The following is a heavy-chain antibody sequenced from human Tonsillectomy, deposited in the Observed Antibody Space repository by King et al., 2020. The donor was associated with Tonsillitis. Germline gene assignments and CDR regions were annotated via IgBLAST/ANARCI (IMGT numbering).Heavy chain of an antibody. V-gene: IGHV3-66*01. D-gene: IGHD5-24*01. J-gene: IGHJ4*02. Sequence: VQLVESGGGLVQPGGSLRLSGASSGLTISSNYMNWVRQAPGKGLEWVSVIYKRGVTYSADSVKGRFTISRENSNNTLYLQMNTLRAEDTAVYYCARVGRDGYSLVGFDYWGQGTMVTVSS. CDR1: GLTISSNY. CDR3: ARVGRDGYSLVGFDY. CDR2: IYKRGVT.